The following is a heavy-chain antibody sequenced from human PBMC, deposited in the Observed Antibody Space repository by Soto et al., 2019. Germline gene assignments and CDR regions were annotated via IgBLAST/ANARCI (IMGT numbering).Heavy chain of an antibody. D-gene: IGHD2-2*01. CDR1: GYSFTSYV. CDR3: ARGVENIVVVLDVFGYYGMDV. J-gene: IGHJ6*02. CDR2: INAGNGNT. V-gene: IGHV1-3*01. Sequence: ASVKVYCKASGYSFTSYVIYWVRQAPGQRLEWMGWINAGNGNTKSSQKFQARVTITSDTSASTAYMELSSLRSEDTAVYFCARGVENIVVVLDVFGYYGMDVWGQGTTVTVSS.